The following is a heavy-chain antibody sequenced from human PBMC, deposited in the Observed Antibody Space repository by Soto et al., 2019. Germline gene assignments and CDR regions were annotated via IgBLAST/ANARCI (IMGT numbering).Heavy chain of an antibody. J-gene: IGHJ4*02. CDR1: GYSFAGYW. V-gene: IGHV5-10-1*01. CDR3: ARQIYDSDTGPNFQYYFDS. CDR2: IDPSDSQT. Sequence: GESLKISCKGSGYSFAGYWITWVRRKPGKGLEWMGRIDPSDSQTYYSPSFRGHVTISVTKSITTVFLQWSSLRASDTAMYYCARQIYDSDTGPNFQYYFDSWGQGTPVTVSS. D-gene: IGHD3-22*01.